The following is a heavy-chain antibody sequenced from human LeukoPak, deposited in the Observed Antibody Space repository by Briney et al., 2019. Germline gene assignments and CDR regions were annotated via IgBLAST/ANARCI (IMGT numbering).Heavy chain of an antibody. Sequence: GSSVKVSCKASGYTFTSYDINWVRQATGQGLEWMGWMNPNSGNTGYAQKFQGRVTITRNTSISTAYMELSSLRSEDTAVYYCARGSIRIPPIDYYYYYMDVWGKGTTVTVSS. CDR1: GYTFTSYD. D-gene: IGHD3-10*01. V-gene: IGHV1-8*03. CDR2: MNPNSGNT. CDR3: ARGSIRIPPIDYYYYYMDV. J-gene: IGHJ6*03.